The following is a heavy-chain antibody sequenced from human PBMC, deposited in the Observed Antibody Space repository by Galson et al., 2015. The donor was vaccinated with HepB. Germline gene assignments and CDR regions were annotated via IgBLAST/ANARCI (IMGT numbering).Heavy chain of an antibody. CDR1: GFTFSSYA. J-gene: IGHJ6*02. CDR3: ARELVMYGMDV. V-gene: IGHV3-30-3*01. Sequence: SLRLSCAASGFTFSSYAMHWVRQAPGKGLEWVAVISYDGSNKYYADSVKGRFTISRDNSKNTLYLQMNSLRAEDTAVYYCARELVMYGMDVWGQGTTVTVSS. CDR2: ISYDGSNK.